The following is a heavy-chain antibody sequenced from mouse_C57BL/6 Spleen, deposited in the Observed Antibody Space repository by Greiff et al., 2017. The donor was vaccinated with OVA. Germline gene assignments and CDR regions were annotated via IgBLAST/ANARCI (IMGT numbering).Heavy chain of an antibody. CDR3: ARSWDEKSFDY. CDR2: IYPGDGDT. Sequence: VKLQQSGPELVKPGASVKISCKASGYAFSSSWMNWVKQRPGKGLEWIGRIYPGDGDTNYNGKFKGKATLTADKSSSTAYMQLSSLTSEDSAVYFCARSWDEKSFDYWGQGTTLTVSS. V-gene: IGHV1-82*01. J-gene: IGHJ2*01. D-gene: IGHD4-1*01. CDR1: GYAFSSSW.